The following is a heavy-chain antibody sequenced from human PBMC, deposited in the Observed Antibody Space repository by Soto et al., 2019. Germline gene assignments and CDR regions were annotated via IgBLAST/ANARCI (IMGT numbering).Heavy chain of an antibody. CDR3: ARVVVTSSGWTHNWFDP. Sequence: XATLSLTCTVSGGSISSYYWSWIRQPPGKGLEWIGYIYYSGSTNYNPSLKSRVTISVDTSKNQFSLKLSSVTAADTAVYYCARVVVTSSGWTHNWFDPWGQGTLVTSP. CDR1: GGSISSYY. J-gene: IGHJ5*02. D-gene: IGHD6-19*01. V-gene: IGHV4-59*01. CDR2: IYYSGST.